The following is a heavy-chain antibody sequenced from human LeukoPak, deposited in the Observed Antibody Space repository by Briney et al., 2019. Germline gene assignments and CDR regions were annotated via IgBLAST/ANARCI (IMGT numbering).Heavy chain of an antibody. D-gene: IGHD6-13*01. CDR2: IYYSGST. V-gene: IGHV4-59*01. CDR3: ASTRRGAAALEY. J-gene: IGHJ4*02. CDR1: GGSISSYY. Sequence: PSETLSLTCTVSGGSISSYYWSWIRQPPGKGLEWIGYIYYSGSTNYNPSLKSRVTISVDTSKNQFSLKLSSVTAADTAVYYCASTRRGAAALEYWGQGTLVTVSS.